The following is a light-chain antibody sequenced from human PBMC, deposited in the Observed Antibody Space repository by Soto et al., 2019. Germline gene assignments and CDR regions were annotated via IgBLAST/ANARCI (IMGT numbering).Light chain of an antibody. J-gene: IGKJ2*01. V-gene: IGKV3-11*01. CDR3: QHRGKWPRT. Sequence: EIVLTQSPATLSLSPGERATLSYRASQSVSSYLAWYQQKPGQAPRLLIYGASNRATDIPARFSGSGSGTEFTLIISSLEPEDFAVYYCQHRGKWPRTFGQGTKLEI. CDR1: QSVSSY. CDR2: GAS.